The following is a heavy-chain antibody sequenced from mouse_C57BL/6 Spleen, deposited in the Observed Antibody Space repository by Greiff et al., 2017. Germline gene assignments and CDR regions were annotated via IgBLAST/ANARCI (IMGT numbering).Heavy chain of an antibody. Sequence: QVQLQQSGPELVKPGASVKISCKASGYAFRSSWMNWVKPRPGKGLEWIGRIYPGDGYTNYHGKFKGKATLTADKSSSTAYMQLSSLTSEDSAVYFCARRTITTVWDYFDYWGQGTTLTVSS. J-gene: IGHJ2*01. CDR3: ARRTITTVWDYFDY. V-gene: IGHV1-82*01. CDR1: GYAFRSSW. D-gene: IGHD1-1*01. CDR2: IYPGDGYT.